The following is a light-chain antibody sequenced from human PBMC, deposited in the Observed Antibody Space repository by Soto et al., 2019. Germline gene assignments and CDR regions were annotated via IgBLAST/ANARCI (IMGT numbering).Light chain of an antibody. CDR1: QSISYY. J-gene: IGKJ2*01. V-gene: IGKV3-11*01. CDR2: DAI. CDR3: QQYNIWPYT. Sequence: EIVLTQSPATVSLSPGERATLSCRASQSISYYLAWYQQKPGQAPRLLIYDAINRATGIPGRFRGSGSGTDFTLTISSLQSEDFAVYFCQQYNIWPYTFGQGTKVEIK.